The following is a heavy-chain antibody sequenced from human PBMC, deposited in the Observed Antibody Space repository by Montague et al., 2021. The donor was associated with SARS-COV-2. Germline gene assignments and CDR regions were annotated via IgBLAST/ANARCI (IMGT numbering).Heavy chain of an antibody. CDR1: GFTFGDYA. CDR3: TRDYYGSGSYWAPFGY. J-gene: IGHJ4*02. D-gene: IGHD3-10*01. CDR2: IRSEAYGATT. V-gene: IGHV3-49*04. Sequence: SLRLSCAASGFTFGDYAMNWVRQAPGKGLEWVGFIRSEAYGATTEYAASVKGRFTISRDDSKSIAYLQMNSLKTEDTAVYYCTRDYYGSGSYWAPFGYWGQGTLVTISS.